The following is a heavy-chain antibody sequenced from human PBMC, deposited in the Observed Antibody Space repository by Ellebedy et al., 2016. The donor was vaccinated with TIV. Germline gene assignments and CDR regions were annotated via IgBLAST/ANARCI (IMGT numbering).Heavy chain of an antibody. CDR1: GFTVTNAW. CDR3: TRDYERLHFDY. CDR2: ISPSSDAI. V-gene: IGHV3-11*01. J-gene: IGHJ4*02. D-gene: IGHD6-25*01. Sequence: GESLKISCAASGFTVTNAWLSWIRQAPGKGLEWISYISPSSDAIYYADSVKGRFTISRDNARNSLSLQMSSLRAEDTAIYYCTRDYERLHFDYWGQGTLVTVSS.